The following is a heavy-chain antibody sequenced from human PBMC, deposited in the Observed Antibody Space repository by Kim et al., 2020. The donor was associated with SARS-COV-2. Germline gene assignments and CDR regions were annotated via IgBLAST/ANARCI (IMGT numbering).Heavy chain of an antibody. CDR3: ARDRGILTGYSLHY. J-gene: IGHJ4*02. D-gene: IGHD3-9*01. Sequence: ESVNGRYTIARDNARNSLYLQMNSLRVEDTAVYYCARDRGILTGYSLHYWGEGTLVTVS. V-gene: IGHV3-11*06.